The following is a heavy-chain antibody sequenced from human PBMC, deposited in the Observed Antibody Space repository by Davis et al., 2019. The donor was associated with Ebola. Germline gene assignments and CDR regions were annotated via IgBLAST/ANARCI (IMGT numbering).Heavy chain of an antibody. CDR2: IIPIFGTA. CDR1: GGTFSSYA. Sequence: SVKVSCKASGGTFSSYAISWVRQAPGQGLEWMGGIIPIFGTANYAQKFQGRVTITADESTSTAYMELSSLRSEDTAVYYCARVASPVRNTAGGYYYGMDVWGQGTTVTVSS. J-gene: IGHJ6*02. CDR3: ARVASPVRNTAGGYYYGMDV. V-gene: IGHV1-69*13.